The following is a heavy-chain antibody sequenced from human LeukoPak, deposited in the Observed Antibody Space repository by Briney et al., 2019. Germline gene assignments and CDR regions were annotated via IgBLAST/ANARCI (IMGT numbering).Heavy chain of an antibody. Sequence: SETLSLTCTVYGGSFSDYYWSWIRQPPGKGLEWIGEINHSGNTIYNPSLKSRVTISVDTSKNQFSLRLSSVTAADTTVYYCARGLRRYSKAFPFDYWGQGTLVTVSS. CDR1: GGSFSDYY. J-gene: IGHJ4*02. CDR3: ARGLRRYSKAFPFDY. CDR2: INHSGNT. V-gene: IGHV4-34*01. D-gene: IGHD5-18*01.